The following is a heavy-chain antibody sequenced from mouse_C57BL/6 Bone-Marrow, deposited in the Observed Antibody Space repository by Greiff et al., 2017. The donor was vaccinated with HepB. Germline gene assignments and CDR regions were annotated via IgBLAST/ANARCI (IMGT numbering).Heavy chain of an antibody. V-gene: IGHV5-6*01. CDR2: ISSGGSYT. J-gene: IGHJ3*01. CDR3: ARPYDGYYVAY. D-gene: IGHD2-3*01. CDR1: GFTFSSYG. Sequence: EVHLVESGGDLVKPGGSLKLSCAASGFTFSSYGMSWVRQTPDKRLEWVATISSGGSYTYHPDSVKGRFTISRDNAKNTLYLQMSSLKSEDTAMYYCARPYDGYYVAYWGQGTLVTVSA.